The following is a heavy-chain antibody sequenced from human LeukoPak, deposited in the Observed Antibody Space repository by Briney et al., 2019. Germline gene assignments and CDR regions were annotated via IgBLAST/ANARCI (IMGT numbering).Heavy chain of an antibody. J-gene: IGHJ6*03. CDR2: IYYSGST. V-gene: IGHV4-59*01. D-gene: IGHD3-22*01. CDR3: ARFNCDSSSYYMDV. Sequence: KASETLSLTCTVSGGSISNKYWSWIRQPPGKGLEWIGYIYYSGSTNYNPSLKSRVTISVDTSKNQFSLKLSSVTAADTAVYYCARFNCDSSSYYMDVWGKGTTVTVSS. CDR1: GGSISNKY.